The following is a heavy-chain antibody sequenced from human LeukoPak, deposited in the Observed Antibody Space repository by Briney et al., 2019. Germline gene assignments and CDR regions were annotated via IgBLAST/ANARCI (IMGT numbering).Heavy chain of an antibody. Sequence: GGSLRLSCAASGFTFSSYGMHWVRQAPGKGLEWVAVISYDGSNKYYADSVKGRFTISRDNSKNTLYLQMNSLGAEDTAVYYCAREEYYFDYWGQGTLVTVSS. V-gene: IGHV3-30*03. D-gene: IGHD3-10*01. CDR1: GFTFSSYG. J-gene: IGHJ4*02. CDR3: AREEYYFDY. CDR2: ISYDGSNK.